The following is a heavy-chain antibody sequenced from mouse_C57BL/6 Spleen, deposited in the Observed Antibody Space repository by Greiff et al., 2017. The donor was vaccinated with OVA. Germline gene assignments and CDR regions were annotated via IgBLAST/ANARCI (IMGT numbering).Heavy chain of an antibody. CDR3: ARSGVTRSYFDY. D-gene: IGHD2-2*01. Sequence: QVQLQQPGAELVMPGASVKLSCKASGYTFTSYWMHWVKQRPGQGLEWIGEIDPSDSYTNYNQKFKGKSTLTVDKSSSTAHMQLSSLTSEDSAVYYCARSGVTRSYFDYWGQGTTLTVSS. CDR2: IDPSDSYT. J-gene: IGHJ2*01. CDR1: GYTFTSYW. V-gene: IGHV1-69*01.